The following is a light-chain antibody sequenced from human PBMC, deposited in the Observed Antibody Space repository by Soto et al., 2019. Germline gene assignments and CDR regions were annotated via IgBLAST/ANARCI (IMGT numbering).Light chain of an antibody. Sequence: DIQMPQSPYTLSASVGDRVTITCRASQSISSYLNWYQQRPGKAPKLLIYAASSLQSGVPSRFSGSGSGTDLTLTISSLQPEDFATYYCLQDYTYPWTFGQGTKVDNK. CDR2: AAS. J-gene: IGKJ1*01. CDR3: LQDYTYPWT. V-gene: IGKV1-39*01. CDR1: QSISSY.